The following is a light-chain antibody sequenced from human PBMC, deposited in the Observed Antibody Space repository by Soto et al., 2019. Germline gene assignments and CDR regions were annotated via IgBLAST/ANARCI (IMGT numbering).Light chain of an antibody. Sequence: DIQMTQSPSSLSASVGDRVTITCRASQSVNTYLHWYQQKSGQAPKLLIYGASDLQSGVPSRFSGRGSGTDFTLSVVRLQAEAFATYYCQQGYSNPWTFGQGTKVDIK. J-gene: IGKJ1*01. CDR3: QQGYSNPWT. CDR2: GAS. CDR1: QSVNTY. V-gene: IGKV1-39*01.